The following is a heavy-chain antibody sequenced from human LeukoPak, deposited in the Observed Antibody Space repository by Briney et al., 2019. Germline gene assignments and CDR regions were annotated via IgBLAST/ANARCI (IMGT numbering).Heavy chain of an antibody. CDR1: GCTFTSYA. CDR3: ARSHSDWYVNTAGH. D-gene: IGHD6-19*01. CDR2: INTNTGNP. Sequence: GASVKVSCKASGCTFTSYAINWVRQAPGQGLEWMGWINTNTGNPTYAQGFTGRFVFTLDTSVSTAYLQISSLKAEDTAVYYCARSHSDWYVNTAGHWGQGTLVTVSS. V-gene: IGHV7-4-1*02. J-gene: IGHJ4*02.